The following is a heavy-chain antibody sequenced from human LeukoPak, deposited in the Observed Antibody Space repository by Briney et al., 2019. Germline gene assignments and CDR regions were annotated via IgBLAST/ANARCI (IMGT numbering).Heavy chain of an antibody. Sequence: GRSLRLSCAASGFTFSTYNMNWVRQAPGKGLEWVSSISSTSSYIYYADSVKGRFTISRDNAKNSLYLQMNSLRAGDTAVYYCARGLLLWFGELLAFDYWGQGTLVTVSS. CDR3: ARGLLLWFGELLAFDY. V-gene: IGHV3-21*01. D-gene: IGHD3-10*01. CDR1: GFTFSTYN. CDR2: ISSTSSYI. J-gene: IGHJ4*02.